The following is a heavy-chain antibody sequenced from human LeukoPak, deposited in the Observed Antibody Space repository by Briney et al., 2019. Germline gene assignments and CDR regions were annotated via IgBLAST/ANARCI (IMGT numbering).Heavy chain of an antibody. CDR2: INPSGGST. Sequence: ASVKASCKASGYTFTSYYMHWVRQAPGQGLEWMGIINPSGGSTSYAQKFQGRVTMTRDTSTSTVYMELSSLRSEDTAVYYCARDRGYCSSTSCGRLRSWFDPWGQGTLVTVSS. D-gene: IGHD2-2*01. CDR3: ARDRGYCSSTSCGRLRSWFDP. J-gene: IGHJ5*02. CDR1: GYTFTSYY. V-gene: IGHV1-46*01.